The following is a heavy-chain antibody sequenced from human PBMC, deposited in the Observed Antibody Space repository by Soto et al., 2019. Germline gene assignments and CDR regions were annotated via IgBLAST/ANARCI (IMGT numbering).Heavy chain of an antibody. V-gene: IGHV3-9*01. J-gene: IGHJ2*01. CDR2: ISWNSGSI. CDR1: GFTFDDYA. Sequence: GGSLRLSCAASGFTFDDYAMHWVRQAPGKGLEWVSGISWNSGSIGYADSVKGRFTISRDNAKNSLYLQMNSLRAEDTALYYCAKGWSGYDSNWYFDLWGRGTLVTVSS. D-gene: IGHD5-12*01. CDR3: AKGWSGYDSNWYFDL.